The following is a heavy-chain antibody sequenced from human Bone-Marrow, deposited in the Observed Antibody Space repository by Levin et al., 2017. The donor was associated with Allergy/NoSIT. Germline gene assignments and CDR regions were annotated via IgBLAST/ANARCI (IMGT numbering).Heavy chain of an antibody. CDR3: VKGWHNGSGSYYRTGRRYYYDGMDV. J-gene: IGHJ6*02. Sequence: PGGSLRLSCAASGFTFSSYGMHWVRQAPGKGLEWVAVISYDGSNKYYADSVKGRFTISRDNSKNTLYLQMNSLRAEDTAVYYCVKGWHNGSGSYYRTGRRYYYDGMDVWGQGTTVTVSS. CDR1: GFTFSSYG. D-gene: IGHD3-10*01. V-gene: IGHV3-30*18. CDR2: ISYDGSNK.